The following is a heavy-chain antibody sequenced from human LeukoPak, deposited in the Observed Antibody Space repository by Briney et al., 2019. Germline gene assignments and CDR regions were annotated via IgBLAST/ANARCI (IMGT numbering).Heavy chain of an antibody. CDR1: GYTFTSYG. Sequence: ASVKVSCKASGYTFTSYGISWVRQAPGQGLEWMGCINTYNGNTNYAQKLQGRVTMTTNKSTRTAYVELKSLRAEDTAMYYGARASRITTPAPGYWGQGTLVTVSS. CDR3: ARASRITTPAPGY. V-gene: IGHV1-18*01. D-gene: IGHD1/OR15-1a*01. J-gene: IGHJ4*02. CDR2: INTYNGNT.